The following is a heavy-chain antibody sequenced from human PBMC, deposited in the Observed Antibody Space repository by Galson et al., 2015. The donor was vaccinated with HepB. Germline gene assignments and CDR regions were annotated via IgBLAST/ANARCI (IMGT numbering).Heavy chain of an antibody. CDR1: GFIFGSYW. V-gene: IGHV3-7*03. J-gene: IGHJ4*02. CDR2: IKLDGSDK. D-gene: IGHD6-13*01. CDR3: AKDDAGIGMSY. Sequence: SLRLSCAASGFIFGSYWMSWVRRAPGKGLEWVANIKLDGSDKYYVDSVKGRFTISRDNARNSLYLQMNNLRAEDTAIYYCAKDDAGIGMSYWGRGTLVTVFS.